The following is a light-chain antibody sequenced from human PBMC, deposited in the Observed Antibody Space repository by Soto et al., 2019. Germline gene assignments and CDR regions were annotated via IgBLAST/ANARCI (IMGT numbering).Light chain of an antibody. CDR3: QHCDSYWT. Sequence: DIQLTQSPSTLSAAVGDRVTVTCRASQSSSNYLAWYQQKPGKAPKVLIYKASSLERGVPSRFSGSGSGTEFTLTISSLQPDDFATYYCQHCDSYWTFGQGTKVEIK. J-gene: IGKJ1*01. CDR1: QSSSNY. V-gene: IGKV1-5*03. CDR2: KAS.